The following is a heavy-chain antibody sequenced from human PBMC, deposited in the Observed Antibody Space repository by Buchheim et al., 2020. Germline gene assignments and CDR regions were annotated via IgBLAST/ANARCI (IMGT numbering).Heavy chain of an antibody. CDR3: AGGDYGVGYFDY. J-gene: IGHJ4*02. Sequence: QLQLQESGSGLVKPSQTLSLTCVVSGASISSAGYSWSWIRQPPGKGLEWIGYIYDRGSTYYNTPFRSRVTISVDRSKTQISLKLSSVTAADTAMYYCAGGDYGVGYFDYWGQGTL. V-gene: IGHV4-30-2*01. D-gene: IGHD3-16*01. CDR1: GASISSAGYS. CDR2: IYDRGST.